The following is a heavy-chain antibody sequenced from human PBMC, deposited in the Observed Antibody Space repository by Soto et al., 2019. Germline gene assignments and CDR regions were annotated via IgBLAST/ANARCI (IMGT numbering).Heavy chain of an antibody. V-gene: IGHV1-69*13. CDR1: GGTFSSYA. D-gene: IGHD2-15*01. Sequence: SVKVSCKASGGTFSSYAISWVRQAPGQGLEWMGGIIPIFGTANYAQKFQGRVTITADASTSTAYMELSSLRSEDTAVYYCANGGGSSCWGYYYYDGLDLWGQGTPGTVSS. CDR3: ANGGGSSCWGYYYYDGLDL. CDR2: IIPIFGTA. J-gene: IGHJ6*02.